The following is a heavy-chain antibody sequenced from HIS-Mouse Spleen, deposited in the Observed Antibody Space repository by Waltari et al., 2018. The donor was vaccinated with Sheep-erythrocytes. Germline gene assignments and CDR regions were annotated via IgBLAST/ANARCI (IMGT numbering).Heavy chain of an antibody. CDR1: GFTVSSNY. CDR2: IYSGGST. J-gene: IGHJ3*02. Sequence: CAASGFTVSSNYMSWVRQAPGKGLEWVSVIYSGGSTYYADSVKGRFTISRDNSKNTLYLQMNSLRAEDTAVYCCARDSNWNYAFDIWGQGTMVTVSS. V-gene: IGHV3-66*01. CDR3: ARDSNWNYAFDI. D-gene: IGHD1-7*01.